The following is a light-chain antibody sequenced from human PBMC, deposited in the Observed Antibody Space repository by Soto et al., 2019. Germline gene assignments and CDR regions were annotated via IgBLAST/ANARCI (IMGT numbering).Light chain of an antibody. J-gene: IGLJ1*01. CDR2: RNN. CDR3: AAWDDSLSGFYV. CDR1: NSNIGSNY. V-gene: IGLV1-47*01. Sequence: GSNSNIGSNYVHWYQHLPGTASKLLIYRNNQRPSGVPDRFFGSKAGTSASLAISGLRSEDEADYYCAAWDDSLSGFYVFGTGTKVTVL.